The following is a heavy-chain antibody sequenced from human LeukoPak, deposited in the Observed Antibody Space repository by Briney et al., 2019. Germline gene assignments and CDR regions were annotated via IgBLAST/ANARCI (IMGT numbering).Heavy chain of an antibody. CDR1: GFTFTNYV. D-gene: IGHD3-16*01. CDR3: ARTWGRGRFDY. V-gene: IGHV3-30-3*01. CDR2: VSYDGGSQ. J-gene: IGHJ4*02. Sequence: GGSLRLSCAASGFTFTNYVIHWVRQAPGKGLDWVGVVSYDGGSQYYADSVKGRFTVSRDDSKNTLYLQMDSLSRDDTAVYYCARTWGRGRFDYWGQGTLVTVSS.